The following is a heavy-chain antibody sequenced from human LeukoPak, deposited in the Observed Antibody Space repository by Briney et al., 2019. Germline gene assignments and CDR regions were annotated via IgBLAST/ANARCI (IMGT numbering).Heavy chain of an antibody. CDR1: GYTFSSYY. Sequence: GASVKVSCKASGYTFSSYYMHWVRQAPGQGSEWMGIINPGGGSTSYAQKFQGRVTMTRDTSTSTVYMELSSLRSEDTAVYYCAREGEGSGWQNRKYYFDYWGQGTLVTVSS. CDR3: AREGEGSGWQNRKYYFDY. V-gene: IGHV1-46*01. CDR2: INPGGGST. D-gene: IGHD6-19*01. J-gene: IGHJ4*02.